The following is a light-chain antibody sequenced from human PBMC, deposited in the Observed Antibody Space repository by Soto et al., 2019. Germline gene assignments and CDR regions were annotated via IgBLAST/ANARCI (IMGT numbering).Light chain of an antibody. CDR1: QSISSN. Sequence: EVVLTQSPVTLSLSPGQRATLSCRASQSISSNLAWYQQKPGQAPRLLISDASKRATGIPARFRGSGSGTDFTLTISSLEPEDFGVYYCQQRSNWPPEWTFGQGTKVDIK. CDR3: QQRSNWPPEWT. CDR2: DAS. V-gene: IGKV3-11*01. J-gene: IGKJ1*01.